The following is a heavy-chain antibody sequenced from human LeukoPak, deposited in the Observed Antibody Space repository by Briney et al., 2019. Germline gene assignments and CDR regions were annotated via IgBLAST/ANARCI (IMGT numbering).Heavy chain of an antibody. CDR2: IYSGGNT. CDR3: AASRVLDGHFEY. D-gene: IGHD2-8*02. J-gene: IGHJ4*02. CDR1: GFTVSSNY. V-gene: IGHV3-66*02. Sequence: PGGSLRLSCAASGFTVSSNYMTWVRQAPGKGLEWVSVIYSGGNTYYADAVKGRFTISRDNSKNTLYLQMNSLKLEDTAVYYCAASRVLDGHFEYWGQGTLVTVSS.